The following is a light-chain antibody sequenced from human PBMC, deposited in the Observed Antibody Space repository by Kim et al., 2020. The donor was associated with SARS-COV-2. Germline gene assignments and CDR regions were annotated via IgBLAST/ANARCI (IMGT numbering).Light chain of an antibody. Sequence: GQSITISCTGARSHSAFFNYVPWYQQHPGKAPKVLMSEVSKPPSGVPDRFSGSKSGNTASLTVSGLQAEDEADYYCSSYADNNNFVFGGGTKLTVL. CDR1: RSHSAFFNY. CDR3: SSYADNNNFV. V-gene: IGLV2-8*01. CDR2: EVS. J-gene: IGLJ3*02.